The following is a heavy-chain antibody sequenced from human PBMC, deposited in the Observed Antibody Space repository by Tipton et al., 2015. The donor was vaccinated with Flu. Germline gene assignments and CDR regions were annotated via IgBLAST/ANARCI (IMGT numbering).Heavy chain of an antibody. V-gene: IGHV4-39*01. CDR1: SGSIRSTNYF. Sequence: GLVKPSETLSLTCTVSSGSIRSTNYFCAWIRQPPGKRLELIGSIYPSGATYYNPSLKSRVTLSVDTSKSQFSLMLRCVTAADTAVYYCARLSYYDVDLKNFYFDYWGQGALVTVSS. J-gene: IGHJ4*02. D-gene: IGHD3-10*02. CDR2: IYPSGAT. CDR3: ARLSYYDVDLKNFYFDY.